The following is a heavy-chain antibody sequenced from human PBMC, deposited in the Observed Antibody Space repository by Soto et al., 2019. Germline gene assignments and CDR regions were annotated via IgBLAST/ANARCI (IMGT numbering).Heavy chain of an antibody. CDR2: ISSSSSYI. CDR1: GFTFSSYS. Sequence: GSLRLSCAASGFTFSSYSMNWVRQAPGKGLEWASSISSSSSYIYYADSVKGRFTISRDNAKNSLYLQMNSLRAEDTAVYYCARVCSGGSYSYYYYGMDVWGQGTTVTVSS. D-gene: IGHD1-26*01. CDR3: ARVCSGGSYSYYYYGMDV. J-gene: IGHJ6*02. V-gene: IGHV3-21*01.